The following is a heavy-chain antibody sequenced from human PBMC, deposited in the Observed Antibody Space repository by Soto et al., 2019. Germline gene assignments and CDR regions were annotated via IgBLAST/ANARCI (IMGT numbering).Heavy chain of an antibody. CDR3: ARSLDYHDYTGYSTVGVYFDY. D-gene: IGHD3-22*01. CDR1: GGSFSSSC. Sequence: SVKVSCKASGGSFSSSCISWVRQAPGQGLGWVGGIIPIFVTSHYAQKFQGRVTITADESTNTAYMELSSLTSEDTAVYYCARSLDYHDYTGYSTVGVYFDYWGLGTLVTVSS. J-gene: IGHJ4*02. CDR2: IIPIFVTS. V-gene: IGHV1-69*13.